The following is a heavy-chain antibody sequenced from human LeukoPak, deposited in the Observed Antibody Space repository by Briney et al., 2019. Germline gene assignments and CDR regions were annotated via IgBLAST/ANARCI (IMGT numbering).Heavy chain of an antibody. V-gene: IGHV1-69*13. Sequence: SVKVSCKASGGTFSSYAISWVRQAPGQGLEWMGGITPIFNTANYAQKLQGRVTITADESTSTAYMELSRLTSEDTAVYYCTRDAAVYGNSGYYYLRWGQGTLVTVSS. CDR3: TRDAAVYGNSGYYYLR. J-gene: IGHJ4*02. CDR1: GGTFSSYA. CDR2: ITPIFNTA. D-gene: IGHD3-22*01.